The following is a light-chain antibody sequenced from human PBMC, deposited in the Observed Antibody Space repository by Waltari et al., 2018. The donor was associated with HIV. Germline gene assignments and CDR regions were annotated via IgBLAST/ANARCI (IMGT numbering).Light chain of an antibody. V-gene: IGKV3-20*01. Sequence: EIVLTQSPGTLSLSPGERATLSCRASQSVSSTYLAWYQQRPGQAPRLLIYGASRRATGVPDRFSGSGSGTDFALAISRLEPEYFAVYYCQQYGSSPYTFGQGTKLQIK. CDR3: QQYGSSPYT. J-gene: IGKJ2*01. CDR2: GAS. CDR1: QSVSSTY.